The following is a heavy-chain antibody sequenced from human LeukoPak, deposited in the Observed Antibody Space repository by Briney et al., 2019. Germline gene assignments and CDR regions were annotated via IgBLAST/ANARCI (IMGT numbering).Heavy chain of an antibody. CDR1: GDSISSSSYY. D-gene: IGHD4-11*01. Sequence: SETLSLTCTASGDSISSSSYYWSWIRQPPGKGLEWIGEINHSGSTNYNPSLKSRVTISVDTSKNQFSLKLSSVTAADTAVYYCARQPYSTPFDYWGQGTLVTVSS. J-gene: IGHJ4*02. CDR3: ARQPYSTPFDY. V-gene: IGHV4-39*01. CDR2: INHSGST.